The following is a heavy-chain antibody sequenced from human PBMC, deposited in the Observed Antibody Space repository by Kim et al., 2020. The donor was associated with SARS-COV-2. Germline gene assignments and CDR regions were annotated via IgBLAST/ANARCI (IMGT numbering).Heavy chain of an antibody. CDR3: ARQGRWLSYYFDY. CDR2: IDPSDSYT. CDR1: GYSFTSYW. J-gene: IGHJ4*02. D-gene: IGHD3-10*01. Sequence: GESLKISCKGSGYSFTSYWISWVRQMPGKGLEWMGRIDPSDSYTNYSPSFQGHVTISADKSISTAYLQWSSLKASDTAMYYCARQGRWLSYYFDYWGQGTLVTVSS. V-gene: IGHV5-10-1*01.